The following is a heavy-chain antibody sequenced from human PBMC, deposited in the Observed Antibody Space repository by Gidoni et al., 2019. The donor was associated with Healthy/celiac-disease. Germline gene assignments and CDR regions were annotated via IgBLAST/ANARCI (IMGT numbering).Heavy chain of an antibody. CDR1: GFTFSSYG. J-gene: IGHJ4*02. CDR3: AKDMGDSSGWSFDY. D-gene: IGHD6-19*01. V-gene: IGHV3-30*18. CDR2: ISYDGSNK. Sequence: QVQLVESGGGVVQPGRSVRLSCAASGFTFSSYGMHWVRQAPGKGLEWVAVISYDGSNKYYADSVKGRFTISRDNSKNTLYLQMNSLRAEDTAVYYCAKDMGDSSGWSFDYWGQGTLVTVSS.